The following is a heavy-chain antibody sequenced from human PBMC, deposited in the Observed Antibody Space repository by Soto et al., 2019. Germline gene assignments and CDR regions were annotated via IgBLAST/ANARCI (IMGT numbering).Heavy chain of an antibody. J-gene: IGHJ6*02. V-gene: IGHV1-69*12. CDR2: ILPIFPTP. D-gene: IGHD5-12*01. CDR1: GGTFGNSA. CDR3: ARDKDRLQFGGNNYYAMDV. Sequence: QVQLVQSGAEVKKPGSSVTVSCKASGGTFGNSAISWVRQAPGQGLEWMGGILPIFPTPDYAQKFQGRVTITAEESTRTAYMELTSLRSEDTAVYYCARDKDRLQFGGNNYYAMDVWGQGTTVTVSS.